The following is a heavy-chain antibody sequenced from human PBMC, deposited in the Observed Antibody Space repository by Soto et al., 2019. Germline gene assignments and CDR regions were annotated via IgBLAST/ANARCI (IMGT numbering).Heavy chain of an antibody. CDR3: TSSRRPRAAAGHYYYYYGMDV. CDR2: IRSKAYGGTT. Sequence: GGSLRLSCTASGFTFGDYAMSWFRQAPGKGLEWVGFIRSKAYGGTTEYAASVKGRFTISRDDSKSIAYLQMNSLKTEDTAVYYCTSSRRPRAAAGHYYYYYGMDVWGQGTTVTVSS. J-gene: IGHJ6*02. D-gene: IGHD6-13*01. CDR1: GFTFGDYA. V-gene: IGHV3-49*03.